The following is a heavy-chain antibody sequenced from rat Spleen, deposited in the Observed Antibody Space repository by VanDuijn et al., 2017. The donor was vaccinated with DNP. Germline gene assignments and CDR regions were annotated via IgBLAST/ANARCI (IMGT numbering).Heavy chain of an antibody. Sequence: QVQLKESGPGLVQPSETLSLTCTVSGFSLTSYSVSLVRQTSGKGPEWMGRIWYDGDTAYNSALKSRLSISRDTSKNQVILKMTSLQTGDTGTYYCIRDGGGNWFAYWGQGTLVTVSS. J-gene: IGHJ3*01. CDR2: IWYDGDT. CDR3: IRDGGGNWFAY. CDR1: GFSLTSYS. V-gene: IGHV2-34*01.